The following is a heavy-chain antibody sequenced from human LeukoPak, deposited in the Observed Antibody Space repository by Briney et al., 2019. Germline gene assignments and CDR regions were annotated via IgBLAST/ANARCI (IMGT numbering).Heavy chain of an antibody. Sequence: NPSETLSLTCTVSGGSISSYYWSWIRQPPGEGLEWIGYIYYSGSTNYNPSLKSRVTISVDTSKNQFSLKLSSVTAADTAVYYCAKDQVELTLYYQYMDVWGKGTTVTISS. CDR3: AKDQVELTLYYQYMDV. V-gene: IGHV4-59*01. CDR1: GGSISSYY. J-gene: IGHJ6*03. D-gene: IGHD1-7*01. CDR2: IYYSGST.